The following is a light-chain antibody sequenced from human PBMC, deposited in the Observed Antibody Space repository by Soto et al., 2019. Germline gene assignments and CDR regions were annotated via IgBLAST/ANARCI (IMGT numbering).Light chain of an antibody. CDR2: GAS. V-gene: IGKV3-20*01. CDR1: QSVTSSY. CDR3: QQYGNSSRT. Sequence: EIVLTQSPGTQSLSPGERATLSCRASQSVTSSYLAWYQQKNGQAPRLLIYGASSRVTGIPDRFSGSGSGTDFTLTISRLEPEYVAVYYCQQYGNSSRTFGQGTKVEIK. J-gene: IGKJ1*01.